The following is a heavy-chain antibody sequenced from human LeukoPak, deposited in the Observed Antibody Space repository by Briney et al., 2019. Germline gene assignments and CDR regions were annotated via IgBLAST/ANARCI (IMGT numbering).Heavy chain of an antibody. CDR2: ISYDGSNK. Sequence: GSLRLSCAASGFTFSSYAMHWVRQAPGKGLEWVAVISYDGSNKYYADSVKGRFTISRDNSKNTLYLQMNSLRAEDTAVYYCARDRSPWEWLPLGPFDYWGQGTLVTVSS. D-gene: IGHD3-3*01. V-gene: IGHV3-30-3*01. J-gene: IGHJ4*02. CDR3: ARDRSPWEWLPLGPFDY. CDR1: GFTFSSYA.